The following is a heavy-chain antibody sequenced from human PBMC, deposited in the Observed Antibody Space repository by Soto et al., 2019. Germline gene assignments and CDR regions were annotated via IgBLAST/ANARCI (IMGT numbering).Heavy chain of an antibody. V-gene: IGHV1-69*01. CDR3: ARSRVTYYYDRSAFDI. CDR1: GGTFSSYA. D-gene: IGHD3-22*01. Sequence: QVQLVQSGAEVKKPGSSVKVSCKASGGTFSSYAISWVRQAPGQGLECMGGIIPIFVTANYAQKFQGRVTITADESTSTAYMALSSLRSEDTAVYYCARSRVTYYYDRSAFDIWGQGTMVTVSS. CDR2: IIPIFVTA. J-gene: IGHJ3*02.